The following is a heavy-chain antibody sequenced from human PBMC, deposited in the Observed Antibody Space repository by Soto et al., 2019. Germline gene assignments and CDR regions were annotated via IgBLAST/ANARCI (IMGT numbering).Heavy chain of an antibody. CDR1: GFTFNNYA. D-gene: IGHD3-10*01. CDR2: ISNDETFK. Sequence: QVQLVESGGGVVQAGRSLRVSCAASGFTFNNYAMHWVRQAPGTGLEWVAVISNDETFKYYADSVKGRFTISRDNSKNTLSLQMSSLRDEDTAVYYCARDRTGEDPGGWFDPWGQGTLVTVSS. V-gene: IGHV3-30-3*01. CDR3: ARDRTGEDPGGWFDP. J-gene: IGHJ5*02.